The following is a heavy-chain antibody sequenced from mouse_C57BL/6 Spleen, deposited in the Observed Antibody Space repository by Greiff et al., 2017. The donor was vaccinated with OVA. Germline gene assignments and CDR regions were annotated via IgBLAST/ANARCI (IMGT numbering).Heavy chain of an antibody. D-gene: IGHD2-4*01. J-gene: IGHJ1*03. CDR1: GYTFTSYW. Sequence: QVQLQQPGAELVKPGASVKMSCKASGYTFTSYWITWVKQRPGQGLEWIGDIYPGSGSTNYNEKFKSKATLTVDTSSSTAYMQLSSLTSEDSAVYYCAGGLRRDWYFDVWGTGTTVTVSS. CDR3: AGGLRRDWYFDV. V-gene: IGHV1-55*01. CDR2: IYPGSGST.